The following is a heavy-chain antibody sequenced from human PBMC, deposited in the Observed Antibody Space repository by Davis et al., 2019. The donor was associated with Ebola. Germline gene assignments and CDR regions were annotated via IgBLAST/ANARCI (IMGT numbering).Heavy chain of an antibody. D-gene: IGHD3-16*01. CDR1: DASISGHY. J-gene: IGHJ4*02. CDR2: IYDSGRT. V-gene: IGHV4-59*11. Sequence: PSETLSLTCTVSDASISGHYWNWIRQAPGKGLEWVGIIYDSGRTHYNPSLESRVSISADTSKNQFSLKLRSVTAADTAVYYCVRFGLGAYWGQGTLVTVSS. CDR3: VRFGLGAY.